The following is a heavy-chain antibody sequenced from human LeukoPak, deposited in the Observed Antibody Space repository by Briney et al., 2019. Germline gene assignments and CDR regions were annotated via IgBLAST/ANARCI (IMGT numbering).Heavy chain of an antibody. D-gene: IGHD2-15*01. CDR2: INPNSGGT. CDR1: GYTFTGYY. J-gene: IGHJ4*02. CDR3: ARERTLTSCYDY. V-gene: IGHV1-2*02. Sequence: ASVKVSCKASGYTFTGYYMHWVRQAPGQGLEWMGWINPNSGGTNYAQKFQDRVTMTRDTSISTAYMELSRLRSDDTAVYYCARERTLTSCYDYWGQGTLVTVSS.